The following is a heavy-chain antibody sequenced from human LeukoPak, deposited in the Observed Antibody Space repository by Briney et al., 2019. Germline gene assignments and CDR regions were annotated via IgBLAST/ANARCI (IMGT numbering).Heavy chain of an antibody. V-gene: IGHV3-23*01. CDR2: ICGSGGST. J-gene: IGHJ5*02. D-gene: IGHD3-10*01. CDR3: AKETRNYLGSAVDP. CDR1: GFTFSSYA. Sequence: GGSLRLSCAASGFTFSSYAMSWVRQAPGKGLEWVSAICGSGGSTYYADSVKGRFTISRDNSKNTLYLQMNSLRAEDTAVYYCAKETRNYLGSAVDPWGQGTLVTVSS.